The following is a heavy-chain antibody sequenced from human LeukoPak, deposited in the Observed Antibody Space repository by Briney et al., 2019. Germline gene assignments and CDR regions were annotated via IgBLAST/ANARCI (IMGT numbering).Heavy chain of an antibody. J-gene: IGHJ4*02. V-gene: IGHV3-48*01. Sequence: GGSLRLSCAASGFTFSSYSMNWVRQAPGKGLEWVPYISSSSSTIYYADSVKGRFTISRDNAKNSLYLQMNSLRAEDTAVYYCAGDRYYDGSRTVDYWGQGTLVTVSS. D-gene: IGHD3-22*01. CDR1: GFTFSSYS. CDR2: ISSSSSTI. CDR3: AGDRYYDGSRTVDY.